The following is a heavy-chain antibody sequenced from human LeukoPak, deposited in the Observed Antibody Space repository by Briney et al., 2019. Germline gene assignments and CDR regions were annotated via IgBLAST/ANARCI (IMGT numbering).Heavy chain of an antibody. CDR2: INSGNGNT. Sequence: ASVKVSCKASGYTFTSYAMHWVRQAPGQRLAWMGWINSGNGNTKYSQKFQGRVTITRDTSASTAYMELSSLRSEDTAVYYCARRAGDPWAGYYYYYGMDVWGQGTTVTVSS. J-gene: IGHJ6*02. CDR1: GYTFTSYA. CDR3: ARRAGDPWAGYYYYYGMDV. V-gene: IGHV1-3*01. D-gene: IGHD7-27*01.